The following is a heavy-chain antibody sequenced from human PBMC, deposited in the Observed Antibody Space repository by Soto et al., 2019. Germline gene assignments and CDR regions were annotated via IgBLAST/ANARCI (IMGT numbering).Heavy chain of an antibody. Sequence: ASVKVSCKASGYTFTGYYMHWVRQAPGQGLEWMGWINPNSGGTNYAQKFQGWVTMTRDTSISTAYMELSRLRSDDTAVYYCARACLAGITNDAFDIWGQGTMVTVSS. J-gene: IGHJ3*02. D-gene: IGHD7-27*01. CDR3: ARACLAGITNDAFDI. V-gene: IGHV1-2*04. CDR2: INPNSGGT. CDR1: GYTFTGYY.